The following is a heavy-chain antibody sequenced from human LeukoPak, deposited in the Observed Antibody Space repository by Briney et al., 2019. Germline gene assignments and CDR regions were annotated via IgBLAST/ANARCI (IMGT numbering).Heavy chain of an antibody. Sequence: ASVKVSCKASGYTFIGYYMHWVRQAPRQRLEWMGSINPNSGGTNYAQKFQSGVTMTTDTTISTAYMELSRLRSDDAAVYYCARDKDSSGYIDYWGQGALVTVSS. CDR1: GYTFIGYY. J-gene: IGHJ4*02. V-gene: IGHV1-2*02. D-gene: IGHD3-22*01. CDR2: INPNSGGT. CDR3: ARDKDSSGYIDY.